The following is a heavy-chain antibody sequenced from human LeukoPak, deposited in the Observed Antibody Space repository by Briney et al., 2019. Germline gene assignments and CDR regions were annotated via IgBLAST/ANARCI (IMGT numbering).Heavy chain of an antibody. D-gene: IGHD6-19*01. V-gene: IGHV4-59*01. Sequence: SETLSLTCTVSGGSISSYYWSWIRQPPGKGLEWIGYIYYSGSTNYNPSLKSRVTISVDTSKNQFSLKLSSVTAADTAVYYCARALAGTGSYYYYYYYMDVRGKGTTVTISS. CDR1: GGSISSYY. CDR2: IYYSGST. J-gene: IGHJ6*03. CDR3: ARALAGTGSYYYYYYYMDV.